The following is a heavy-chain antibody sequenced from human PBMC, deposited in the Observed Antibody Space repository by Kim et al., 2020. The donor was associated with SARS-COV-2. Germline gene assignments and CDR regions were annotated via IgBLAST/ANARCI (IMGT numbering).Heavy chain of an antibody. V-gene: IGHV4-34*01. Sequence: SETLSLTCAVYGGSFSGYYWSWIRQPPGKGLEWIGEINHSGSTNYNPSLKSRVTISVDTSKNQFSLKLSSVTAADTAVYYCARGVGYYYDSSGYYVRSYWYFDLWGRGTLVTVSS. CDR1: GGSFSGYY. D-gene: IGHD3-22*01. CDR2: INHSGST. CDR3: ARGVGYYYDSSGYYVRSYWYFDL. J-gene: IGHJ2*01.